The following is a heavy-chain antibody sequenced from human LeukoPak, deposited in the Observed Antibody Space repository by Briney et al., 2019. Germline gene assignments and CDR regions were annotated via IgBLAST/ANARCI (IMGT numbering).Heavy chain of an antibody. CDR1: GISVSDNY. CDR3: AKEGYSRGYYSYYYMDV. D-gene: IGHD6-13*01. V-gene: IGHV3-7*01. CDR2: IKQDGSEK. J-gene: IGHJ6*03. Sequence: PGGSLRLSCAASGISVSDNYMNWVRQAPGKGLEWVANIKQDGSEKYYVDSVKGRFTISRDNSKNTLYVQMNSLRAEDTAVYYCAKEGYSRGYYSYYYMDVWGKGTTVTVSS.